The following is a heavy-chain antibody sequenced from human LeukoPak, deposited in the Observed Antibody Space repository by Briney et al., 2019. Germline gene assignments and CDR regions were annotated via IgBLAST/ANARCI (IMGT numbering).Heavy chain of an antibody. CDR3: ARAVGAQDFWSGSEFGNKTFDY. CDR2: INHSGST. CDR1: GGSFNGYY. V-gene: IGHV4-34*01. Sequence: SETLSLTCAVYGGSFNGYYWSWIRQPPGKGLEWIGEINHSGSTNYNPSLKSRVTISVDTSKNQFSLKLSSVTAADTAVYYCARAVGAQDFWSGSEFGNKTFDYWGQGTLVTVSS. D-gene: IGHD3-3*01. J-gene: IGHJ4*02.